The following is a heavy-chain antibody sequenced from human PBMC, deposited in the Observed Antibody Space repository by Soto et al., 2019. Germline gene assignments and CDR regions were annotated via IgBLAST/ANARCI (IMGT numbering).Heavy chain of an antibody. CDR2: ISSSSSYI. J-gene: IGHJ6*02. CDR3: APMGV. V-gene: IGHV3-21*04. Sequence: GGSLRLSCAASGFTFSIYSMNWVRQAPGKGLEWVSSISSSSSYIYYADSVKGRFTISRDNSKNTLYLQMSSLRADDTAVYYCAPMGVWGQGTTVTVSS. CDR1: GFTFSIYS.